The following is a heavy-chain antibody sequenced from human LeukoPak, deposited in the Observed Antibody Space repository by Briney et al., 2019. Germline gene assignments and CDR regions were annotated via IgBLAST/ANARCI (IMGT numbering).Heavy chain of an antibody. CDR1: GGSISSYY. D-gene: IGHD4-23*01. V-gene: IGHV4-59*01. CDR2: IYYSGST. J-gene: IGHJ4*02. CDR3: ARVGVDYSGNIIKYFFDY. Sequence: SETLPLTCTVSGGSISSYYWSWIRQPPGKGLEWIGYIYYSGSTNYNPSLKSRVTISVDTSKNQFSLKLSSVTAADTAVYYCARVGVDYSGNIIKYFFDYWGQGTLVTVSS.